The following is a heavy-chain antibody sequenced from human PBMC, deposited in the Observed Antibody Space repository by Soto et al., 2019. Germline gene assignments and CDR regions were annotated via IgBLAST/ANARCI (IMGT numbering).Heavy chain of an antibody. J-gene: IGHJ5*02. D-gene: IGHD6-6*01. Sequence: SETLSLTCTVSGGPISGGGYYWSWIRKHPGKGLEWIAYIYYSGSTYYNPSLKSRVTISADKSISTAYLQWSSLRASDTAVYYCARPNQFITTRGISWFDPWGQGTLVTVSS. CDR2: IYYSGST. V-gene: IGHV4-31*03. CDR1: GGPISGGGYY. CDR3: ARPNQFITTRGISWFDP.